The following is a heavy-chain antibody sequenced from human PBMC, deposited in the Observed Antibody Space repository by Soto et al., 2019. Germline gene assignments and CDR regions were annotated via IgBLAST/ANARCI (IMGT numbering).Heavy chain of an antibody. V-gene: IGHV3-11*01. J-gene: IGHJ4*01. CDR2: ISSSGSTI. Sequence: QVQLVESGGGLVKPGGSLRLSCAASGFTFSDYYMSWIRQAPGKGLEWVSYISSSGSTIYYADSVKGRFTISRDNAKNSLYLQMNSLRAEDTAVYYCAGGAQIVVVVAADANFDYWGHGTLVTVSS. CDR3: AGGAQIVVVVAADANFDY. CDR1: GFTFSDYY. D-gene: IGHD2-15*01.